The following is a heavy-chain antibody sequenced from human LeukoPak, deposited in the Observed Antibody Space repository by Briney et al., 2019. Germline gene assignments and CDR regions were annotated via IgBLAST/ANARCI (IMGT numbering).Heavy chain of an antibody. J-gene: IGHJ4*02. CDR1: GFAFRSYA. CDR2: LSGSGGST. D-gene: IGHD4-17*01. Sequence: GGSLRLSCAASGFAFRSYAMSWVRQAPGKGLEWVSALSGSGGSTYYADSVKGRFTISRDNSKNTLYLQMSSLRAEDTAVYYCAKDNGDYGSDYWGQGTLVTVSS. CDR3: AKDNGDYGSDY. V-gene: IGHV3-23*01.